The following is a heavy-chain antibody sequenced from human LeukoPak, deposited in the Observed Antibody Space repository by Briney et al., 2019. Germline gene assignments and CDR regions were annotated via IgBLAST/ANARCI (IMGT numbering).Heavy chain of an antibody. CDR1: GYTFTGYY. V-gene: IGHV1-2*04. Sequence: GASVKVSCKASGYTFTGYYMHWVRQAPGQGLEWMGWINPNSGGTNYAQKFQGWVTMTRDTSISTAYMELSRLRSDDTAVYYCAREITPILGTTTWVYFDYWGQGTLVTVSS. CDR2: INPNSGGT. J-gene: IGHJ4*02. D-gene: IGHD1-26*01. CDR3: AREITPILGTTTWVYFDY.